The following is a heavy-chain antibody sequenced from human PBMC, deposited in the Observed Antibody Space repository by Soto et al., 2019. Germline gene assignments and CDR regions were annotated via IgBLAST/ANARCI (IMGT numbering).Heavy chain of an antibody. J-gene: IGHJ6*02. D-gene: IGHD1-7*01. Sequence: PSETLSLTCAVYGGSFSGYYWSWIRQPPWKGLEWIGEINHSGSTNYNPSLKSRVTISVDTSKNQFSLKLSSVTAADTAVYYCAREGGITGTTYYGMDVWGQGTTVTVSS. CDR1: GGSFSGYY. CDR3: AREGGITGTTYYGMDV. CDR2: INHSGST. V-gene: IGHV4-34*01.